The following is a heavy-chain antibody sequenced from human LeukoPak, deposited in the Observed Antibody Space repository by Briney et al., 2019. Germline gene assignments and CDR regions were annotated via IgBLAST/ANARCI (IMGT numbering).Heavy chain of an antibody. D-gene: IGHD6-13*01. CDR1: GYTFTDYY. V-gene: IGHV1-2*02. CDR3: ARVAYGSSLNYFDY. CDR2: INPHSGGT. J-gene: IGHJ4*02. Sequence: GASVKVSCKASGYTFTDYYMHWVRHAPGQGLEWMGWINPHSGGTNYAQKFQGRVTMTRDTSITTASMKLSRLRSDDTAVYYCARVAYGSSLNYFDYWGQGTLVTVSS.